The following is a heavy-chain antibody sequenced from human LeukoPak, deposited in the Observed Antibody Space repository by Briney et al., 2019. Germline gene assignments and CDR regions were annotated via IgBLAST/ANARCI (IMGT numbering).Heavy chain of an antibody. CDR2: TFYSGST. CDR3: ARHDSLGIAVAGIDY. V-gene: IGHV4-39*07. J-gene: IGHJ4*02. D-gene: IGHD6-19*01. Sequence: PSETLSLTCTVSGGSISTSNYYWGWIRQPPGKGLEWIGNTFYSGSTYYSPSLRSRVTISLDTSRNQFSLKLNSVTAADTAVYYCARHDSLGIAVAGIDYWGQGTLVTVSS. CDR1: GGSISTSNYY.